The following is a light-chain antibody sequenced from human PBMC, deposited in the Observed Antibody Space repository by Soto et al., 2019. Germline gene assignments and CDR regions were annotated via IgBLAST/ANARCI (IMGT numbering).Light chain of an antibody. V-gene: IGKV1-33*01. CDR2: HAS. Sequence: DIQITQSPSSLSASIGDRVTITCQASQNITNNLSWYQQKTGKAPNLLIYHASKLTKGVTSRFSGSGSGTDFSFIITSLQREDLATYYCQQYYGLPPLNCGQGTRREIK. CDR3: QQYYGLPPLN. CDR1: QNITNN. J-gene: IGKJ5*01.